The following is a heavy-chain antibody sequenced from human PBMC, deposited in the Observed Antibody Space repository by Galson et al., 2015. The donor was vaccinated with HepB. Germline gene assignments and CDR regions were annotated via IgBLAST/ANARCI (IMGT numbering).Heavy chain of an antibody. D-gene: IGHD6-13*01. CDR1: GLTFNSYA. J-gene: IGHJ6*02. CDR2: ISYDGSNE. Sequence: SLRLSCAASGLTFNSYAMHWVRQAPGKGLEWVAVISYDGSNEYYADSVKGRFIISRDNSKNTLYVQMNSLRVEDTAVYYCASDIAAAANGGYGMDVWGQGTTVTVSS. V-gene: IGHV3-30-3*01. CDR3: ASDIAAAANGGYGMDV.